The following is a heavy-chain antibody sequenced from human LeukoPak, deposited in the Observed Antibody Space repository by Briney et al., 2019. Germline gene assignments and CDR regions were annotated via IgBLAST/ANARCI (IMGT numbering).Heavy chain of an antibody. Sequence: GGSLRLSCAASGFTFTSYAMTWVRQAPGKGLEWVSGISGSGSSTYYADSVKGRFTISRDNSKNTLYLQMNTLRAEDTAVYYCAKDERSGYPYYFDYWGQGTLVTVSS. CDR1: GFTFTSYA. V-gene: IGHV3-23*01. CDR3: AKDERSGYPYYFDY. D-gene: IGHD3-3*01. J-gene: IGHJ4*02. CDR2: ISGSGSST.